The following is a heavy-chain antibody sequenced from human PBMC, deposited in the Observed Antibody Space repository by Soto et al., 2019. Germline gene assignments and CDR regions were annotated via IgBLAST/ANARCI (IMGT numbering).Heavy chain of an antibody. Sequence: SETLSLTCTVSGASISYGGFSWSWIRQSPWKGLEWIGYISHLESTYFHPSFKSRLTMSIDRTRNQFSLKLSSVTAADMAVYYCARGGGYDSFDYWGQGXLVTVYS. CDR1: GASISYGGFS. V-gene: IGHV4-30-2*06. CDR3: ARGGGYDSFDY. D-gene: IGHD5-12*01. CDR2: ISHLEST. J-gene: IGHJ4*02.